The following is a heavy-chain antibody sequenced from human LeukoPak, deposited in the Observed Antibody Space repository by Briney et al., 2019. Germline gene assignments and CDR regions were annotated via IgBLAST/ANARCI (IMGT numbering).Heavy chain of an antibody. Sequence: GGSLRLSCAASGFTFSSYAMSWVRQAPGKGLEWVSGITGRADSTYYADSVKGRFTISRDNSKNTLYLQMNSLRAEDTAVYYCAREQWELYYWGQGTLVTVSS. V-gene: IGHV3-23*01. D-gene: IGHD1-26*01. CDR1: GFTFSSYA. CDR3: AREQWELYY. CDR2: ITGRADST. J-gene: IGHJ4*02.